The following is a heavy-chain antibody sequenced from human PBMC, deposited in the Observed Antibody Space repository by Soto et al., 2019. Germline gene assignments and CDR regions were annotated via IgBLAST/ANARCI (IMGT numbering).Heavy chain of an antibody. CDR3: ATGDQLSAAVTGLSFAF. CDR2: FDPALDET. D-gene: IGHD3-9*01. Sequence: HVQLVQSGAAVKRPGASLSVSCKVSGYTLRELNLHWVRQAPGKGPEWMAGFDPALDETKIAQRLQGRIIVTEDTSTNTVYMQLRSLRSGDTAVYYCATGDQLSAAVTGLSFAFWGQGTLVTVSS. J-gene: IGHJ4*02. CDR1: GYTLRELN. V-gene: IGHV1-24*01.